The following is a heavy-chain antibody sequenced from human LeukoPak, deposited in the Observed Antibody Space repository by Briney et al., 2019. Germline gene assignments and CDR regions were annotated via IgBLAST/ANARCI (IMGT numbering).Heavy chain of an antibody. J-gene: IGHJ4*02. D-gene: IGHD5-12*01. CDR2: IYSGGST. V-gene: IGHV3-53*01. CDR3: ARGYSGYHYHFDY. Sequence: GGSLRLSCAASGFTVSSNYMSWVRQAPGKGLEWVSVIYSGGSTYYADSVKGRFTISRDNSKNTLYLQMNSLRAEDTAVYFCARGYSGYHYHFDYWGQGTLVTVSS. CDR1: GFTVSSNY.